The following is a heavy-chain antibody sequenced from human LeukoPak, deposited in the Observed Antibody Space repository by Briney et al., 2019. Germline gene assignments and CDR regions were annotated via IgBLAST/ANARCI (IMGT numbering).Heavy chain of an antibody. V-gene: IGHV3-23*01. CDR1: GFTFSSYS. CDR3: AKDLDSSSATVVTLDY. D-gene: IGHD4-23*01. J-gene: IGHJ4*02. Sequence: PGGSLRLSCAASGFTFSSYSMNWVRQAPGKGLEWVSAISGSGGSTYYADSVKGRFTISRDNSKNTLYLQMNSLRAEDTAVYYCAKDLDSSSATVVTLDYWGQGTLVTVSS. CDR2: ISGSGGST.